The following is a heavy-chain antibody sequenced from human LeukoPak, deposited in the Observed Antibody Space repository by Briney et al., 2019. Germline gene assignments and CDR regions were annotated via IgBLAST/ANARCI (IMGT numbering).Heavy chain of an antibody. V-gene: IGHV3-30*18. J-gene: IGHJ4*02. Sequence: GGSLRLSCAASGFTFSSYGMHWVRQAPGKGLEWVAVISYDGSNKYYADSVEGRFTISRDNSKNTLYLQMNSLRAEDTAVYYCAKDSSMAAAGTFDYWGQGTLVTVSS. CDR1: GFTFSSYG. D-gene: IGHD6-13*01. CDR3: AKDSSMAAAGTFDY. CDR2: ISYDGSNK.